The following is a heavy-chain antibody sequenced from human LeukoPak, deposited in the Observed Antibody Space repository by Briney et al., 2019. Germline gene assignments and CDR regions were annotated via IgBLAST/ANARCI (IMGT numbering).Heavy chain of an antibody. V-gene: IGHV3-23*01. J-gene: IGHJ4*02. CDR1: GFTVSSNY. CDR2: ISGSGGNT. CDR3: AKSPGGGRDY. Sequence: PGGSLRLSCAASGFTVSSNYMSWVRQAPGKGLEWVSGISGSGGNTYSADSVKGRFTISRDNSKNTLYLQMNSLRAEDTAVYYCAKSPGGGRDYWGQGTLVTVSS. D-gene: IGHD2-15*01.